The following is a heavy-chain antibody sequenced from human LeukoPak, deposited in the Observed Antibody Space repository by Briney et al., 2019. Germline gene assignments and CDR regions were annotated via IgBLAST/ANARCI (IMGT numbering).Heavy chain of an antibody. CDR1: GFSFRSDG. CDR2: ILGGAGST. CDR3: AHGTMYQLDY. Sequence: GGSLRLSCAASGFSFRSDGMSWVRQAPGKGLEWVSGILGGAGSTYYADSVKGRFTISRDNSKNTLYLQMNSLRAEDTAVYYCAHGTMYQLDYWGQGTLVTVSS. J-gene: IGHJ4*02. D-gene: IGHD2-2*01. V-gene: IGHV3-23*01.